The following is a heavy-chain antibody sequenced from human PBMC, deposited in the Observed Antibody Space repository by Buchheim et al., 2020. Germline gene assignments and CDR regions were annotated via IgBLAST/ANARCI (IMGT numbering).Heavy chain of an antibody. J-gene: IGHJ6*02. Sequence: QVQLVQSGAEVKKPGASVKVSCKASGYTFTSYDINWVRQATGQGLEWMGWMNPNSGNTGYAQKFQGRVTMTRNTSLRTAYMELSSLRSEDTAVYYCARGRSLGDMLTGYYPNYYYYGMDVWGQGTT. CDR1: GYTFTSYD. V-gene: IGHV1-8*01. D-gene: IGHD3-9*01. CDR2: MNPNSGNT. CDR3: ARGRSLGDMLTGYYPNYYYYGMDV.